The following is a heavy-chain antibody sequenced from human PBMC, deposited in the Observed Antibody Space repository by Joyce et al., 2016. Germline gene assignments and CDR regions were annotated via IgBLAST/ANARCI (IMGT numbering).Heavy chain of an antibody. CDR2: IHAGIGGT. D-gene: IGHD7-27*01. CDR3: TRSLPHGDGDKRATDI. J-gene: IGHJ4*02. CDR1: GYSFTNYA. Sequence: QVLLVQSGPAQKEPGASMTLSCKTSGYSFTNYAPNWVRQAPGQCLEWMGRIHAGIGGTMFAQKFYDRVSITTDTSASTVYMEMRGLTSADTATYYCTRSLPHGDGDKRATDIWGQGTLVTVSS. V-gene: IGHV1-3*05.